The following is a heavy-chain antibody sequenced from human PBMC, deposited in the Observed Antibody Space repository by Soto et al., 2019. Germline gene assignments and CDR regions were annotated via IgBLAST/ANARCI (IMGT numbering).Heavy chain of an antibody. Sequence: GGSLSLSCAASGFTFSNAWMSWVRQATGKGLEWVGRIKSKTDGGTTDYAAPVKGRFTISRADSKNTLYLQMNSLETEDIAVYYFTTVVVYLPTYYYYMDVWGKGTTVTVSS. CDR1: GFTFSNAW. CDR3: TTVVVYLPTYYYYMDV. V-gene: IGHV3-15*01. D-gene: IGHD2-2*01. CDR2: IKSKTDGGTT. J-gene: IGHJ6*03.